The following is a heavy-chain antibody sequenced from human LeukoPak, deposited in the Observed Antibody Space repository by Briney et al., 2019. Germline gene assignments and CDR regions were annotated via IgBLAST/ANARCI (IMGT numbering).Heavy chain of an antibody. CDR3: AKGYLYSYGPEYYFDY. V-gene: IGHV3-23*01. CDR2: ISGSGGST. D-gene: IGHD5-18*01. Sequence: GGSLRLSCAASGFTFSSYAMSWVRQAPGKGLEWVSAISGSGGSTYYADSVKGRFTISRDNSKNTLYLQMNSLRAEDTAVYYCAKGYLYSYGPEYYFDYWGQGTLVTVSS. CDR1: GFTFSSYA. J-gene: IGHJ4*02.